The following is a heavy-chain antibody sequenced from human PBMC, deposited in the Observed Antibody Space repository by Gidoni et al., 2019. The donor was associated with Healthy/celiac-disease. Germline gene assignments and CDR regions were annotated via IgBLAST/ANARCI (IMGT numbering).Heavy chain of an antibody. CDR3: ARLKSCSSTSCYTGQDY. CDR1: GYSFTSYW. J-gene: IGHJ4*02. V-gene: IGHV5-10-1*03. Sequence: EVQLVQSGAEVKKPGESLRISCKGYGYSFTSYWISWVRQMPGKGLEWMGRIDPSDSYTTYSPSFQGHVTISADKSISTAYLQWSSLKASDTAMYYCARLKSCSSTSCYTGQDYWGQGTLVTVSS. D-gene: IGHD2-2*02. CDR2: IDPSDSYT.